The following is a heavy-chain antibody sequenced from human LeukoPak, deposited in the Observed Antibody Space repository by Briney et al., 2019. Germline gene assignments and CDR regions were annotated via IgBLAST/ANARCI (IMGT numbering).Heavy chain of an antibody. J-gene: IGHJ4*02. V-gene: IGHV4-38-2*02. CDR1: GYSISSGYY. Sequence: PSETLSLTCTVSGYSISSGYYWGWIRQPPGKGLEWIGYIYYSGSTNYNPSLKSRVTISVDTSKNQFSLKLSSVTAADTAVYYCASLNSSSSAADYWGQGTLVTVSS. D-gene: IGHD6-6*01. CDR2: IYYSGST. CDR3: ASLNSSSSAADY.